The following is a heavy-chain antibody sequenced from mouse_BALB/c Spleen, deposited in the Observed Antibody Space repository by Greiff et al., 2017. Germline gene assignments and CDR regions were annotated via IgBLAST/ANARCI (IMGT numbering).Heavy chain of an antibody. J-gene: IGHJ4*01. Sequence: VQGVESGPGLVAPSQSLSITCTVSGFSLTGYGVNWVRQPPGKGLEWLGMIWGDGSTDYNSALKSRLSISKDNSKSQVFLKMNSLQTDDTARYYCARDEGLPSYAMDYWGQGTSVTVSS. D-gene: IGHD2-4*01. CDR3: ARDEGLPSYAMDY. CDR1: GFSLTGYG. CDR2: IWGDGST. V-gene: IGHV2-6-7*01.